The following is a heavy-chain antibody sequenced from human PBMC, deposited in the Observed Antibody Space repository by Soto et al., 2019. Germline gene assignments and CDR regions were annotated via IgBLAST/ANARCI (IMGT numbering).Heavy chain of an antibody. CDR3: ARNESSNIYGMDV. CDR1: GFTFSSYS. D-gene: IGHD6-6*01. Sequence: EVQLVESGGGLVKSGGSLRLSCAASGFTFSSYSMNWVRQAPGKGLEWVSSISSSSFSINYADSVKGRFSISRDNAQKSLHLQMNNLRAEDTAVYYCARNESSNIYGMDVWAQGTTVTVSS. V-gene: IGHV3-21*01. J-gene: IGHJ6*02. CDR2: ISSSSFSI.